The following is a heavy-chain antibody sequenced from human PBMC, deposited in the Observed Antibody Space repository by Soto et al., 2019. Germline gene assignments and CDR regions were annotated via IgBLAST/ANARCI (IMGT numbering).Heavy chain of an antibody. V-gene: IGHV3-23*01. CDR1: GFTFSGYT. D-gene: IGHD6-19*01. CDR3: TKDGWEI. CDR2: ISNRGEST. Sequence: EVQLLESGGGLAQPGGSLRLSCAASGFTFSGYTMAWVRQAPGKGLEWVSTISNRGESTYYAESGKGRFTISRDNSKNTLYLQRYSLRGEVTTVAFHTKDGWEIWGPGTLVTVAS. J-gene: IGHJ4*02.